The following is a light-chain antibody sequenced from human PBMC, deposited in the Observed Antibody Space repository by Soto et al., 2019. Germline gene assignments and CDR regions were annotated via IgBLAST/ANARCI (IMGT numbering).Light chain of an antibody. CDR3: SSYTSSSTL. J-gene: IGLJ1*01. CDR1: GTDVGQYNY. Sequence: QSALTQPPSASGSPGQSVTISCTGAGTDVGQYNYVSWYQQHPGKAPRLLIHHVSRRPSGISSRFSGSKSGNTASLTISGLQTEDEADYYCSSYTSSSTLFGTGTKVTVL. CDR2: HVS. V-gene: IGLV2-14*01.